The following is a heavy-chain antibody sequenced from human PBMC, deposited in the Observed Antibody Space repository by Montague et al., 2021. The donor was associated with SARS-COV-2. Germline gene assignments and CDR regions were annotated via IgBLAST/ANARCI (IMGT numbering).Heavy chain of an antibody. CDR1: RWSVSCDD. D-gene: IGHD2-8*01. Sequence: SETLSLTCAVFRWSVSCDDWTWIRQAPGKGRAWIGELNYSGTTNYNPSLKSRVTMSIDVSKRQSSLRLNSVSAADTAVYFCARGRPVQGSIRHFESVSSGVLDLWGPGSLVIVS. CDR3: ARGRPVQGSIRHFESVSSGVLDL. J-gene: IGHJ4*03. CDR2: LNYSGTT. V-gene: IGHV4-34*01.